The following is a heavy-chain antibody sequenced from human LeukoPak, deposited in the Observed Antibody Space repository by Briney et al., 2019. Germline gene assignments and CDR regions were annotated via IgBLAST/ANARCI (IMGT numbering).Heavy chain of an antibody. V-gene: IGHV1-46*01. CDR2: INPSGGST. D-gene: IGHD4-17*01. CDR1: GYTFTGYY. J-gene: IGHJ4*02. CDR3: ASSLPVTSPFDY. Sequence: ASVKVSCKASGYTFTGYYMHWVRQAPGQGLEWMGIINPSGGSTSYAQKFQGRVTMTRDTSTSTVYMELSSLRPEDTAVYYCASSLPVTSPFDYWGQGTLVTVSS.